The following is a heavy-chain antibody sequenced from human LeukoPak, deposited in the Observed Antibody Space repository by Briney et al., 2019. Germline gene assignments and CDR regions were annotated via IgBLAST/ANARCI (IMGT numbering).Heavy chain of an antibody. D-gene: IGHD3-22*01. CDR3: ARDSLLYYYDSSAYISHAFDI. CDR2: IYYSGST. CDR1: GGSISSYY. J-gene: IGHJ3*02. Sequence: PSETLSLTCTVSGGSISSYYWSWIRQPPGKGLEWIGYIYYSGSTNYNPSLKSRVTISVDTSKNQFSLKLSSVTAADTAVYYCARDSLLYYYDSSAYISHAFDIWGQGTMVTVSS. V-gene: IGHV4-59*01.